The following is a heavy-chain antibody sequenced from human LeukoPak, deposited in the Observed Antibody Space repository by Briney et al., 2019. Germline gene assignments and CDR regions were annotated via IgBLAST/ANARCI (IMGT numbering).Heavy chain of an antibody. CDR3: ARVDTAMVRASDY. J-gene: IGHJ4*02. V-gene: IGHV5-10-1*01. CDR2: IDPSDSYT. D-gene: IGHD5-18*01. Sequence: GASVKVSCKGSGYSFTSYWISWVRQMPGKGLEWMGRIDPSDSYTNYSPSFQGHVTISADKSISTAYLQWSSLKASDTAMYYCARVDTAMVRASDYWGQGTLVTVSS. CDR1: GYSFTSYW.